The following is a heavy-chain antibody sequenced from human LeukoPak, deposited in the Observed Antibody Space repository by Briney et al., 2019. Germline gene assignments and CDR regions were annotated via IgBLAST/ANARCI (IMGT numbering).Heavy chain of an antibody. CDR3: ARGVSSSGAAGFDY. V-gene: IGHV4-31*03. CDR1: GGSISSGGYY. J-gene: IGHJ4*02. Sequence: SETLSLTCTVSGGSISSGGYYWSWIRQHPGKGLEWIGYICYSGSTYHNPSLKSRVTILVDTSKNQFSLKLSSVTAADTAVYYCARGVSSSGAAGFDYWGQGTLVTVSS. D-gene: IGHD6-6*01. CDR2: ICYSGST.